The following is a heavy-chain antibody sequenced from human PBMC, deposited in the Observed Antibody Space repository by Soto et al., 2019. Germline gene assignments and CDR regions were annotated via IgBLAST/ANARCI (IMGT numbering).Heavy chain of an antibody. Sequence: GGSLRLSCAASGFTFSSYAMSWVRQAPGKGLEWVSAVTGSGSSTYYADSVKGRFTISRDNSKNTLYLQMNTLRAEDTAVYYCAKTVAAAGLDAFDIWGQGTMVTVSS. CDR3: AKTVAAAGLDAFDI. D-gene: IGHD6-13*01. CDR2: VTGSGSST. V-gene: IGHV3-23*01. CDR1: GFTFSSYA. J-gene: IGHJ3*02.